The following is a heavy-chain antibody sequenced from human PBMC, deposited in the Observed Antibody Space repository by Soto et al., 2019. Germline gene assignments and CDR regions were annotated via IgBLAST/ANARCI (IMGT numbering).Heavy chain of an antibody. CDR3: ARDPTVGADYYYYGMDV. Sequence: QVQLVQSGAEVKKPGASVKVSCKASGYTFTSYAMHWVRQAPGQRLEWMGWINAGNGNTKYSQKFQGRVTITRDTSASTAYRELSSLRSEDTAVYYRARDPTVGADYYYYGMDVWGQGTTVTVSS. CDR2: INAGNGNT. CDR1: GYTFTSYA. J-gene: IGHJ6*02. V-gene: IGHV1-3*01. D-gene: IGHD1-26*01.